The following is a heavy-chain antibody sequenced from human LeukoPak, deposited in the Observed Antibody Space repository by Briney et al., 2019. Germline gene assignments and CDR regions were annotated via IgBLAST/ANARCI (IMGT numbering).Heavy chain of an antibody. CDR1: GGTINSGEHY. J-gene: IGHJ3*02. CDR3: ARGHPNDAFDI. Sequence: SQTLSLTCTVSGGTINSGEHYWGWIRQTPGKGLEWIGYIYHNGRTYSNPSLKSRLDLSVDTSKNQFSLKLSSVTAADTAVYYCARGHPNDAFDIWGRGTMVTVSS. V-gene: IGHV4-30-4*08. CDR2: IYHNGRT.